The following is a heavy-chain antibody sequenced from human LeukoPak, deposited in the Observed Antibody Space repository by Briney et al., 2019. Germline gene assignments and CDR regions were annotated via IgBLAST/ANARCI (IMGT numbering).Heavy chain of an antibody. CDR3: AKVMTPATAIRGAFDY. Sequence: GGSLRLSCAASGFTFDDYAMHWVWQAPGKGLEWVSGISWNSGSIGYADSVKGRFTISRDNAKNSLYLQMNSLRAEDTALYYCAKVMTPATAIRGAFDYWGQGTLVTVSS. CDR1: GFTFDDYA. J-gene: IGHJ4*02. D-gene: IGHD2-2*02. V-gene: IGHV3-9*01. CDR2: ISWNSGSI.